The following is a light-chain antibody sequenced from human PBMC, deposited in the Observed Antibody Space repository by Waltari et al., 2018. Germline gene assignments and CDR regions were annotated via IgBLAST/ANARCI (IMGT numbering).Light chain of an antibody. J-gene: IGKJ1*01. V-gene: IGKV1-6*01. CDR2: EGS. CDR1: QGIRND. CDR3: LQDYSYPWT. Sequence: AIQLTQSPSSLSASVGDRVTITCRASQGIRNDVGWYQQRPGRAPILLIYEGSTLQSGVPSRFSGSGSGTGFTLTISSLQPEDSGTYYCLQDYSYPWTFGQGTKVEIK.